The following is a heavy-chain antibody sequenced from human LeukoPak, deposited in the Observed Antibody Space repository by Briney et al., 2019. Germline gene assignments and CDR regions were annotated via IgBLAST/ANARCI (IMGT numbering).Heavy chain of an antibody. V-gene: IGHV4-61*02. CDR1: GGSISSGGYY. CDR3: ARSPYNWNYANYYFDY. D-gene: IGHD1-7*01. J-gene: IGHJ4*02. Sequence: SETLSLTCTVSGGSISSGGYYWSWIRQPAGKGLEWIGRIYTSGSTKYNPSLKSRVTISVDTSKNQFSLKLSSVTAADTAVYYCARSPYNWNYANYYFDYWGQGTLVTVSS. CDR2: IYTSGST.